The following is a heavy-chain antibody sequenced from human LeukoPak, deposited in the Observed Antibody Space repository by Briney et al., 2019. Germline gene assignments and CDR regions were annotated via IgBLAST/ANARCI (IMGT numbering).Heavy chain of an antibody. Sequence: PSETLSLTCAVYGGSFSGYYWSWIRQPPGKGLEWIGEINHSGSTNYNPSLKSRVTISVDTSRNQFSLKLSSVTAADTALYYCARSRDGYSIDYWGQGTLVTVSS. V-gene: IGHV4-34*01. CDR3: ARSRDGYSIDY. D-gene: IGHD5-24*01. CDR1: GGSFSGYY. J-gene: IGHJ4*02. CDR2: INHSGST.